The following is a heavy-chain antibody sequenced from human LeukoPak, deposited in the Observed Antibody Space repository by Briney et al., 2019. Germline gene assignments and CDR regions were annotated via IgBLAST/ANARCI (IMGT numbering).Heavy chain of an antibody. D-gene: IGHD4-17*01. CDR3: ARDRTIHTVTTSSYYYMDV. J-gene: IGHJ6*03. CDR2: INPSGGST. V-gene: IGHV1-46*01. CDR1: GYTFTSYY. Sequence: ASVNVSCKASGYTFTSYYMHWVRQAPGQGLEWMGIINPSGGSTNYAQKFQGRVTMTRDPSTSTVYMELSSLRSEDTAVYYCARDRTIHTVTTSSYYYMDVWGKGTTVAVSS.